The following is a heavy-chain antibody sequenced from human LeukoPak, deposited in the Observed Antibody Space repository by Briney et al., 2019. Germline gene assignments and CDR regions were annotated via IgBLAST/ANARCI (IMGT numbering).Heavy chain of an antibody. V-gene: IGHV3-7*01. J-gene: IGHJ6*03. CDR2: IKEDGSEG. CDR1: GFTFSSYA. Sequence: GGSLRLSCAASGFTFSSYAMSWVRQAPGKGLEWVANIKEDGSEGYYVDSVKGRFTVSRDNAKSSLYLQLNSLRAEDTAVYYCATRKCSISACRASSYHCMDFWGKGTTVTVSS. CDR3: ATRKCSISACRASSYHCMDF. D-gene: IGHD2/OR15-2a*01.